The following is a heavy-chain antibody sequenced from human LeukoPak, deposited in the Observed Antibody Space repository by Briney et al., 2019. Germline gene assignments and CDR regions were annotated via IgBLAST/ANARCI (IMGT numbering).Heavy chain of an antibody. CDR3: AKGLNSGYDSGLFDY. Sequence: AGGSLRLSCAASGFTFSSCAMSWVRQVPGKGLEWVSTISGSGGSTYYADSVMGRFTISRDNSKNTLFLQVNSLRAEDTAVYYCAKGLNSGYDSGLFDYWGQGTLVTVSS. CDR1: GFTFSSCA. D-gene: IGHD5-12*01. V-gene: IGHV3-23*01. CDR2: ISGSGGST. J-gene: IGHJ4*02.